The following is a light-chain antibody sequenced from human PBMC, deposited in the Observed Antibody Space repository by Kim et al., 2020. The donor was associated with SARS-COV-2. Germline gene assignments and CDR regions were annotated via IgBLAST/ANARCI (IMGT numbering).Light chain of an antibody. Sequence: EIVLTQYPATLSLSPGERATLSCRASQSVSSYLAWYQQKPGQAPRLLIYDASNRATGIPARFSGSGSGTDFTLTSSSLEPEDFAVYYCQQHSNWPRTFGQGTKVDIK. CDR3: QQHSNWPRT. J-gene: IGKJ1*01. V-gene: IGKV3-11*01. CDR2: DAS. CDR1: QSVSSY.